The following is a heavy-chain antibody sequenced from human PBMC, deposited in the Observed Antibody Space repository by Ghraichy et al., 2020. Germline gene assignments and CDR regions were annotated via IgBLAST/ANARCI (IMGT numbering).Heavy chain of an antibody. V-gene: IGHV4-59*01. D-gene: IGHD4-17*01. CDR1: GGSISSYY. J-gene: IGHJ4*02. CDR2: IYYSGST. Sequence: SETLSLTCTVSGGSISSYYWSWIRQPPGKGLEWIGYIYYSGSTNYNPSLKSRVTISVDTSKNQFSLKLSSVTAADTAVYYFARQKDYGDFLDYWGQGTLVTVSS. CDR3: ARQKDYGDFLDY.